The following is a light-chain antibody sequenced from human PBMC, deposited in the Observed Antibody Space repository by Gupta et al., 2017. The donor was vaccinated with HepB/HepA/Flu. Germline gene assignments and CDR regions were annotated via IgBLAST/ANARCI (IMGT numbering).Light chain of an antibody. CDR1: QSVLYSSNNKNF. V-gene: IGKV4-1*01. CDR2: WAP. J-gene: IGKJ4*01. Sequence: DIVMTQSPDSLTVSLGERATVNCKSSQSVLYSSNNKNFLAWYQQKRGQPPKLLINWAPTRESGVPDRFNASGSGTDFTLTITNLQAEDVAVYYCQQFFNTPLTFGGGTKVEIK. CDR3: QQFFNTPLT.